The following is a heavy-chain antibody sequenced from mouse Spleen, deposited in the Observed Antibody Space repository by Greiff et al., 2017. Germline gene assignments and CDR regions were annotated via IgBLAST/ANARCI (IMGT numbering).Heavy chain of an antibody. CDR3: ARREAYYGNCAMDY. D-gene: IGHD2-10*01. V-gene: IGHV5-6-5*01. CDR1: GFTFSSYA. Sequence: EVKLEESGGGLVKPGGSLKLSCAASGFTFSSYAMSWVRQTPEKRLEWVASISSGGSTYYPDSVKGRFTISRDNARNILYLQMSSLRSEDTAMYYCARREAYYGNCAMDYWGQGTSVTVSS. J-gene: IGHJ4*01. CDR2: ISSGGST.